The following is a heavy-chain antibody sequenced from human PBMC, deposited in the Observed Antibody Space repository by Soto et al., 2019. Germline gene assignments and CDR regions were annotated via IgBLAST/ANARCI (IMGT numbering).Heavy chain of an antibody. Sequence: QVQLVQSGAEVKKPGASVKVSCKASGYTFSNYGITWVRQAPGQGLEWMGWISAYNGNTNFGQKFQDRVTMTRYTSTRTAYMELRSLRSDDTAVYYCSKDQLGSTTNDFWGQGTLVTVSS. CDR2: ISAYNGNT. J-gene: IGHJ4*02. CDR3: SKDQLGSTTNDF. CDR1: GYTFSNYG. V-gene: IGHV1-18*04. D-gene: IGHD4-17*01.